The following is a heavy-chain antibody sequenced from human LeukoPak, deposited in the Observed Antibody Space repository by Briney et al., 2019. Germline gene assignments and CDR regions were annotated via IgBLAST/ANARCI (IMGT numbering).Heavy chain of an antibody. CDR2: IIPILGIA. J-gene: IGHJ3*02. V-gene: IGHV1-69*04. CDR3: ARAPYCSGGSCYSPGGAFDI. D-gene: IGHD2-15*01. Sequence: SVNVSCKASGGTFSRYAISWVRQAPGQGLEWMGRIIPILGIANYAQKFQGRVTITADKSTSTAYMELSSLRSEDTAVYYCARAPYCSGGSCYSPGGAFDIWGQGTMVIVSS. CDR1: GGTFSRYA.